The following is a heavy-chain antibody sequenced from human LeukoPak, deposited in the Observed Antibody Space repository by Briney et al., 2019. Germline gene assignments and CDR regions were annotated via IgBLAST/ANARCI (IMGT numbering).Heavy chain of an antibody. CDR3: ARGKSPPYYFGMDV. V-gene: IGHV1-46*01. J-gene: IGHJ6*02. CDR1: GYTFTNYY. CDR2: INPSGGST. Sequence: ASVTVSFTASGYTFTNYYMHWVGQAPGQGREWMGIINPSGGSTSYAQKFQRRVTMTRDTSTSTVYMELSSLRSEDTAVYYCARGKSPPYYFGMDVWGQGTTVTVSS.